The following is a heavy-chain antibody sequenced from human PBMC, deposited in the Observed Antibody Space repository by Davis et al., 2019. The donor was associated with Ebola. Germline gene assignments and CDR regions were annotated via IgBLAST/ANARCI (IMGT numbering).Heavy chain of an antibody. J-gene: IGHJ4*02. CDR3: AKGLYRAARVDY. CDR2: ISGSGGST. Sequence: GGSLRLSCAASGFTFSSYGMHWVRQAPGKGLEWVSAISGSGGSTYYADSVKGRFTISRDNSKNTLYLQMNSLRAEDTAVYYCAKGLYRAARVDYWGQGTLVTVSS. V-gene: IGHV3-23*01. CDR1: GFTFSSYG. D-gene: IGHD6-6*01.